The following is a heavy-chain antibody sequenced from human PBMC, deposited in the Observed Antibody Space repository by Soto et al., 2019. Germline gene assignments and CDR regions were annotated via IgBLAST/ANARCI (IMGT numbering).Heavy chain of an antibody. CDR2: IIPILGIA. V-gene: IGHV1-69*02. J-gene: IGHJ4*02. CDR1: GGTFSSYT. Sequence: QVQLVQSGAEVKKPGSSVKVSCKASGGTFSSYTISWVRQAPGQGLEWMGRIIPILGIANYAQKFQGRVMITADKSTSTAYMELSSLRSEDTAVYYCATLLDEIDYWGQGTLVTVSS. CDR3: ATLLDEIDY.